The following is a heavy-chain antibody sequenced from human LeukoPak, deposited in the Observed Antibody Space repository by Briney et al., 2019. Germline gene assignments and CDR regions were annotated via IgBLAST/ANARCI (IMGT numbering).Heavy chain of an antibody. CDR1: GFTFSSYE. D-gene: IGHD3-3*01. CDR2: ISSSGSTI. J-gene: IGHJ4*02. V-gene: IGHV3-48*03. CDR3: AKSSARFVAIFFDY. Sequence: GGSLRLSCAASGFTFSSYEMNWVRQAPGKGLEWVSYISSSGSTIYYADSVKGRFTISRDNAKNSLYLQMNSLRAEDTAVYYCAKSSARFVAIFFDYWGQGTLVTVSS.